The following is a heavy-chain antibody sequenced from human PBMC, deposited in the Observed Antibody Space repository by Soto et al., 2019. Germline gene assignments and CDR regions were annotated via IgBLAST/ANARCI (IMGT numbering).Heavy chain of an antibody. CDR3: ARGLRVTMVRGVIQYYFDY. J-gene: IGHJ4*02. Sequence: ASVKVSCKASGYTFTSYDINWVRQATGQGLEWMGWMNPNSGNTGYAQKFQGRVTMTRNTSISTAYMELSSLRSEDMAVYYCARGLRVTMVRGVIQYYFDYWGQGTLVTVSS. CDR1: GYTFTSYD. V-gene: IGHV1-8*01. CDR2: MNPNSGNT. D-gene: IGHD3-10*01.